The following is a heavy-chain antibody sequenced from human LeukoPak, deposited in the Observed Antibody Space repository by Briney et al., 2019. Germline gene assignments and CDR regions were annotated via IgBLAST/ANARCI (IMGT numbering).Heavy chain of an antibody. Sequence: GRSLRLSCAASGFTFSSYGMHWVRQAPGKGLEWVAVISYDGSNKYYADSVKGRFTISRDNSKNTLYLQMNSLRAEDTAVYYCAKDRSRDANWFDPWGQGTLVTVSS. D-gene: IGHD3-10*01. CDR2: ISYDGSNK. V-gene: IGHV3-30*18. J-gene: IGHJ5*02. CDR3: AKDRSRDANWFDP. CDR1: GFTFSSYG.